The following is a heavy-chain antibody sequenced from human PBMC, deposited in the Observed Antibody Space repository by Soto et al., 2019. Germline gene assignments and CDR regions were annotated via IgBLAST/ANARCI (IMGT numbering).Heavy chain of an antibody. J-gene: IGHJ4*02. D-gene: IGHD6-6*01. CDR1: GFTFSSYA. CDR3: ARERRIADRPSYFDY. CDR2: ISYDGSNK. V-gene: IGHV3-30-3*01. Sequence: GGSLRLSCAASGFTFSSYAMHWVRQAPGKGLEWVAVISYDGSNKYYADSVKGRFTISRDNSKNTLYLQMNSLRAEDTAVYYCARERRIADRPSYFDYWGQGTLVTVSS.